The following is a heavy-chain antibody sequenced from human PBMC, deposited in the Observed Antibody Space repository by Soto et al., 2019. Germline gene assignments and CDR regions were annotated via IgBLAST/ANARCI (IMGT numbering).Heavy chain of an antibody. D-gene: IGHD6-19*01. CDR1: GYTFTSYG. Sequence: QVQLVQSGAGVKKPGASVKVSCKASGYTFTSYGISWVRQAPGRGLEWMGWFCAYNGNTNYAQKLQGRVTMTTDTSTSTAYLQLRSLRSDDTAVYYCARSIIEEAGVPEYFQHWGRGTLVTVAS. J-gene: IGHJ1*01. V-gene: IGHV1-18*01. CDR2: FCAYNGNT. CDR3: ARSIIEEAGVPEYFQH.